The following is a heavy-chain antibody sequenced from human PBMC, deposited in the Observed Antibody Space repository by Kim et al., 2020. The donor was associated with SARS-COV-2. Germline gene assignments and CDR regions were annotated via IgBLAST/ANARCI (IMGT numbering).Heavy chain of an antibody. Sequence: GGSLRLSCAASGFTFNAYSMHWVRQPPGKGLEWVAVIWYDEDKKYYAESVKGRFIVSRDNSNNTLYLQVNSLKAEDTAVYYCARGFTADYFDYWGQGTLV. J-gene: IGHJ4*02. D-gene: IGHD2-21*02. CDR1: GFTFNAYS. CDR3: ARGFTADYFDY. CDR2: IWYDEDKK. V-gene: IGHV3-33*01.